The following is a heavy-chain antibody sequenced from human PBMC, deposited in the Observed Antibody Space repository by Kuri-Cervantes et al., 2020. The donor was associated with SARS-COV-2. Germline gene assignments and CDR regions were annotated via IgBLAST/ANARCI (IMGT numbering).Heavy chain of an antibody. J-gene: IGHJ6*02. CDR2: ISYDGSSK. CDR1: GFTFSNYA. Sequence: GESLKIFCAVSGFTFSNYAMHWVRQAPGKGLEWVAVISYDGSSKYYADSVKGRFTISRDNPKNTLYLQMNRLTIEDTAVYYCARVYEYVRLAWGMDVWGQGTTVTVSS. CDR3: ARVYEYVRLAWGMDV. D-gene: IGHD2/OR15-2a*01. V-gene: IGHV3-30*04.